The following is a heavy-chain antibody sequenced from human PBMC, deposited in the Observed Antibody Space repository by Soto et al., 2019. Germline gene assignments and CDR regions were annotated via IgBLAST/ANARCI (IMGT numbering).Heavy chain of an antibody. CDR3: AHTWGLPFDY. V-gene: IGHV2-5*01. D-gene: IGHD3-16*01. J-gene: IGHJ4*02. CDR2: IYWNDDK. CDR1: GFSLRTTGVG. Sequence: QITLKESGPTLVEPTQTLTLTCTYSGFSLRTTGVGVGWIRQPPGKALEWLGIIYWNDDKRYSPSLKNRFTLTSDISKRQVVLTMTNRDPVDTATYYCAHTWGLPFDYWGQGTLVIVSS.